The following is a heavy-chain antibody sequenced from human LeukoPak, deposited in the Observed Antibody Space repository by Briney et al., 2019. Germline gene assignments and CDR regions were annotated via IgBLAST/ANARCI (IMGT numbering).Heavy chain of an antibody. D-gene: IGHD3-22*01. CDR3: AKGVRRSSDYSSPVDY. CDR2: ISGSGGST. CDR1: GFTFSSYA. J-gene: IGHJ4*02. Sequence: GGSLRLSCAASGFTFSSYAMSWVRQAPGKGLEWVSAISGSGGSTYYADSVKGRFTISRDNSRNTLYLQMNSLRAEDTAVYYCAKGVRRSSDYSSPVDYWDQGTLVTVSS. V-gene: IGHV3-23*01.